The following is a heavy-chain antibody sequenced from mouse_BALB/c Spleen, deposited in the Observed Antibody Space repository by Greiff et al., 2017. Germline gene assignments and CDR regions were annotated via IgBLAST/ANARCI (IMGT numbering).Heavy chain of an antibody. CDR2: ISSGGSYT. CDR3: TRVSNYYGSSFDY. V-gene: IGHV5-6-4*01. D-gene: IGHD1-1*01. Sequence: EVKVVESGGGLVKPGGSLKLSCAASGFTFSSYTMSWVRQTPEKRLEWVATISSGGSYTYYPDSVKGRFTISRDNAKNTLYLQMSSLKSEDTAMYYCTRVSNYYGSSFDYWGQGTTLTVSS. J-gene: IGHJ2*01. CDR1: GFTFSSYT.